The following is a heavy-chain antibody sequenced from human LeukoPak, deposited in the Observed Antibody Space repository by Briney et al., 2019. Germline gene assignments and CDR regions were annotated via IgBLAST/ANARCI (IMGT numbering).Heavy chain of an antibody. V-gene: IGHV4-59*01. D-gene: IGHD6-19*01. CDR3: ARVSGWSNFDY. J-gene: IGHJ4*02. Sequence: SETLSLTCTVSGGSISSYYWSWIRQPPGKGLEWIGYIYYSGSTNYNPSLKSRVTILVDTSKNQFSLKLSSVTAADTAVYYCARVSGWSNFDYWGQGTLVTVSS. CDR2: IYYSGST. CDR1: GGSISSYY.